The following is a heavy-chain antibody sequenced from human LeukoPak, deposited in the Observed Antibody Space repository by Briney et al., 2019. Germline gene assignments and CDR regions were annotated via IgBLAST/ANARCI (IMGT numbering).Heavy chain of an antibody. CDR1: GFTFSDYF. Sequence: GGSLRLSCAASGFTFSDYFLSWIRQAPGKGLEWVAFIWYSGSNKYNADLVKGGLTISRTNSKNTLYMQINSLRAEDAGVYYCAGSYHPSGYFDYWGQGTLVSVSS. J-gene: IGHJ4*02. CDR2: IWYSGSNK. V-gene: IGHV3-30*02. CDR3: AGSYHPSGYFDY. D-gene: IGHD5-18*01.